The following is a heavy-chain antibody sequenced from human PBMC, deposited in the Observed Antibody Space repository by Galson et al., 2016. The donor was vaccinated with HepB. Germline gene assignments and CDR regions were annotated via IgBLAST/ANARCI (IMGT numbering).Heavy chain of an antibody. CDR3: AKTPKKGENGGLLNY. V-gene: IGHV3-23*01. D-gene: IGHD2-15*01. Sequence: SLRLSCAASGFTISNYVMTWVRQAPGMGLEWVSGISTTGSTTYYADSVKGRFTISKDNSKNTLYLQMSGLRADDTAVNYCAKTPKKGENGGLLNYWGQGILVTVSS. J-gene: IGHJ1*01. CDR2: ISTTGSTT. CDR1: GFTISNYV.